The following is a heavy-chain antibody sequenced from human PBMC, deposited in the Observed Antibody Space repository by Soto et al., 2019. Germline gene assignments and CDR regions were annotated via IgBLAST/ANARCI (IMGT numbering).Heavy chain of an antibody. Sequence: QVQLVESGGGVVQPGRSLRLSCAASGFTFSSYGMHWVRQAPGKGLEWVAVIWYDGSNKYYADSVKGRFTISRDNSKNTLYLQMNSLRAEDTAVYYCARDFSRGDSSGYYYGYWGQGTLVTVSS. V-gene: IGHV3-33*01. CDR1: GFTFSSYG. CDR3: ARDFSRGDSSGYYYGY. D-gene: IGHD3-22*01. CDR2: IWYDGSNK. J-gene: IGHJ4*02.